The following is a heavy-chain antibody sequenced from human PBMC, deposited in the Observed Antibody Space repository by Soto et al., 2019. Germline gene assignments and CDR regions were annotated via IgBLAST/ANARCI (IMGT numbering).Heavy chain of an antibody. Sequence: GGSLRLSCVASGFSLSSHAVSWVRQTPEKGLEWVSSISDSGATSSYADFVKGRFTVSRDNSRNTLYLQMNSLRAEDTAVYYCARDNLGLAAASWGQGTAVTVSS. D-gene: IGHD6-13*01. V-gene: IGHV3-23*01. CDR3: ARDNLGLAAAS. J-gene: IGHJ1*01. CDR2: ISDSGATS. CDR1: GFSLSSHA.